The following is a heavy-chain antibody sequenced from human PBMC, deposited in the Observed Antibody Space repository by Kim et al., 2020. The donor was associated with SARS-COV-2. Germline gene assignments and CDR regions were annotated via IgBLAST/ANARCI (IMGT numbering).Heavy chain of an antibody. Sequence: GGSLRLSCAASGFTFSSYAMHWVRQAPGKGLEWVAVISYDGSSKYYADSVKVRFTISRDNSKNTLYLQMNSLRAEDTAVYYCARIRERLVTTVAGAFDIWGQGTMVTVSS. V-gene: IGHV3-30-3*01. CDR2: ISYDGSSK. CDR1: GFTFSSYA. J-gene: IGHJ3*02. D-gene: IGHD1-1*01. CDR3: ARIRERLVTTVAGAFDI.